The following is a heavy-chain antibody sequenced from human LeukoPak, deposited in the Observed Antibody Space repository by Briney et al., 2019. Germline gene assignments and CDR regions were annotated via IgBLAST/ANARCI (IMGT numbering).Heavy chain of an antibody. Sequence: PSEALSLTCTVSGDSIRGDNYCWGCIRQPSGKGLEWIVSINYGGSTYYNPSLETRVTMSLDTSKHQFSLKLNCVTATDTAVYYCARHQFYGVSQPHPFDSWGQGILVTVSS. CDR3: ARHQFYGVSQPHPFDS. CDR2: INYGGST. V-gene: IGHV4-39*01. D-gene: IGHD3-3*01. CDR1: GDSIRGDNYC. J-gene: IGHJ4*02.